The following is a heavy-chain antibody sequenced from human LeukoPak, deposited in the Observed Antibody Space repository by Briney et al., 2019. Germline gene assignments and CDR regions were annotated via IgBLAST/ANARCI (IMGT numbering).Heavy chain of an antibody. D-gene: IGHD3-22*01. CDR2: IYYSGST. J-gene: IGHJ4*02. V-gene: IGHV4-59*01. CDR3: ARTDYYDSSFLDY. CDR1: GGSISSYY. Sequence: SETLSLTCTVSGGSISSYYWSWIRQPPGKGLEWIGYIYYSGSTNYNPSLKSRVTISVDTSKNQFSLKLSSVTAADTAVYYCARTDYYDSSFLDYWGQGTLVTVSS.